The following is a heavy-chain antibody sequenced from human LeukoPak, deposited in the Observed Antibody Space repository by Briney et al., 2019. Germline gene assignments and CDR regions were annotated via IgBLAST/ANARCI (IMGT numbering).Heavy chain of an antibody. CDR3: ATVEGIVGATAPGY. V-gene: IGHV1-24*01. Sequence: ASVKVSCKVSGYTLTELSMHWVRQAPGKGLEWMGGFDPEDGETIYAQKFQGRVTMTEDTSTDTAYMELSSLRSEDTAVYYCATVEGIVGATAPGYWGQGTLVTVSS. J-gene: IGHJ4*02. CDR2: FDPEDGET. D-gene: IGHD1-26*01. CDR1: GYTLTELS.